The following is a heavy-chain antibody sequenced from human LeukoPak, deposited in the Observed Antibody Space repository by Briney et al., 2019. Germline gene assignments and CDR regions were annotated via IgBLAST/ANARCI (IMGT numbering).Heavy chain of an antibody. CDR2: ISGSGGST. Sequence: GGSLRLSCTASGFTFSSYWMSWVRQAPGKGLEWVSAISGSGGSTYYADSVKGRFTISRDNSKNTLYLQMNSLRAEDTAVYYCAKDGSSTLFDYWGQGTLVTVSS. V-gene: IGHV3-23*01. CDR1: GFTFSSYW. D-gene: IGHD6-6*01. CDR3: AKDGSSTLFDY. J-gene: IGHJ4*02.